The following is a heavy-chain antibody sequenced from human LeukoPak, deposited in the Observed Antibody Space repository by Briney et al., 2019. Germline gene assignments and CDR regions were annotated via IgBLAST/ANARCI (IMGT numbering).Heavy chain of an antibody. D-gene: IGHD2/OR15-2a*01. Sequence: PGGSLRLSCAASGFTLSNYWMHWVPQTPGKGLEWLSRIDGDGTTTNYADSVKGRFTISRDNAKNTLYLQMTSLRAGDAAVYYCARDLLSGFVPCAYWGQGTLVTVSS. CDR1: GFTLSNYW. V-gene: IGHV3-74*01. CDR3: ARDLLSGFVPCAY. J-gene: IGHJ4*02. CDR2: IDGDGTTT.